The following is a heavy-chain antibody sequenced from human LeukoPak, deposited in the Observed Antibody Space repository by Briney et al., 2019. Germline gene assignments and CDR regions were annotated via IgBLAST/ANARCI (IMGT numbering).Heavy chain of an antibody. D-gene: IGHD3-22*01. CDR3: ARNAHDSSGYYTNY. V-gene: IGHV4-39*01. Sequence: SETLSLTCTVSGDSMSSSSYYWGWIRQPPGKGLEWIGSFYYSGSTYYTPSLKSRVTISVDTSKNQFSLKLSSVTAADTAVYYCARNAHDSSGYYTNYWGQGTLVTVSS. J-gene: IGHJ4*02. CDR2: FYYSGST. CDR1: GDSMSSSSYY.